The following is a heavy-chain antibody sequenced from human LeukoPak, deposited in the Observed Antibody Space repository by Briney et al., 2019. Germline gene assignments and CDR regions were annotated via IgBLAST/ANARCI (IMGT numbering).Heavy chain of an antibody. CDR3: ARASGSYGRDFDY. CDR1: GFTFSSYW. J-gene: IGHJ4*02. D-gene: IGHD1-26*01. Sequence: GGSLRLSCAASGFTFSSYWMSWVRQAPGKGLECVANIKQDGSEKYYVDSVEGRFTISRDNAKNSLYLQMNSLRAEDTAVYYCARASGSYGRDFDYWGQGTLVTVSS. CDR2: IKQDGSEK. V-gene: IGHV3-7*01.